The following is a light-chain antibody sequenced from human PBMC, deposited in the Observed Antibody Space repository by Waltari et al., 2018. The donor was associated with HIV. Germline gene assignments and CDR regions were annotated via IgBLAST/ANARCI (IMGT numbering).Light chain of an antibody. CDR1: QSLLHSNGYNY. CDR3: MQALQTPPWT. CDR2: LDS. Sequence: DIVMTQSPLSLPVTPGEPASISCRSSQSLLHSNGYNYLDWYLQKPGQSPQLLIYLDSKRASGVPDRFSGSGSGTDFTLKISRVEAEDVGVYYCMQALQTPPWTFGQGTKVEIK. J-gene: IGKJ1*01. V-gene: IGKV2-28*01.